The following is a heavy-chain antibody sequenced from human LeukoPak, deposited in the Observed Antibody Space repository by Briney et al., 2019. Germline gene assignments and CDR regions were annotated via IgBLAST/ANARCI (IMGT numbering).Heavy chain of an antibody. CDR1: GGSFSGYY. D-gene: IGHD6-19*01. V-gene: IGHV4-34*01. CDR3: ARVEYSSGWYGI. Sequence: SETLSLTCAVYGGSFSGYYWSWLRQPPGKGLEWIGENNHSGSTNYNPSLKSRVTISVDTSKNQFSLKLSSVTAADTAVYYCARVEYSSGWYGIWGQGTLVTVSS. CDR2: NNHSGST. J-gene: IGHJ4*02.